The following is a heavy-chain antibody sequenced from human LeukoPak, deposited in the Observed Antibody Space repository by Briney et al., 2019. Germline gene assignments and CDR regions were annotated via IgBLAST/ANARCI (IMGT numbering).Heavy chain of an antibody. J-gene: IGHJ4*02. Sequence: PGVSLRLSCAAPGFTFDDYAMHGVRQAPGKGLEGVSGIRCNSCSIGYAESVKGRFTISRDNAKNSLYLQMTSLRAEDTALYYCAKDIKGFFEWLSLDYWGQGTMVTVSS. V-gene: IGHV3-9*01. CDR1: GFTFDDYA. D-gene: IGHD3-3*01. CDR3: AKDIKGFFEWLSLDY. CDR2: IRCNSCSI.